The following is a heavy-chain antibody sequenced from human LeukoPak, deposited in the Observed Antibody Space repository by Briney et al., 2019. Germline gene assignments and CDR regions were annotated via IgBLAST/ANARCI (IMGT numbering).Heavy chain of an antibody. J-gene: IGHJ4*02. CDR3: AKGQNTTMGSYYLGS. CDR1: GFTFRSYA. CDR2: IGSGGGNT. V-gene: IGHV3-23*01. Sequence: PGGSLRLSCAASGFTFRSYAMTWVRQAPGKGLERVSAIGSGGGNTYYADSVKGRFTISRDNFKNTLYLQMNSLRAEDTAVYFCAKGQNTTMGSYYLGSWGQGTLVTVSS. D-gene: IGHD5-18*01.